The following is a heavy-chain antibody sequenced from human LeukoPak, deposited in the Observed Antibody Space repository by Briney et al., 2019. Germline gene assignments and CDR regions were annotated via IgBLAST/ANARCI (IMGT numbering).Heavy chain of an antibody. CDR1: RYTFTAYY. Sequence: EASVKVSCKSSRYTFTAYYMHWVRQAPGQGLEWMGRINPNNGGTNYAQKFQGRVTMTRDTSISTAYMELNRLRSDDTAVYYCARELPGTTGFDYWGQGTLVTVSS. CDR2: INPNNGGT. D-gene: IGHD1-1*01. V-gene: IGHV1-2*06. CDR3: ARELPGTTGFDY. J-gene: IGHJ4*02.